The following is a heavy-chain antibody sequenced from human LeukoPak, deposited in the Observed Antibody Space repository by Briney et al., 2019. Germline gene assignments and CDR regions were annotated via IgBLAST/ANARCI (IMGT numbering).Heavy chain of an antibody. Sequence: ASLKVSCKASGSTFTGYYMHWEQHATGQRLEWMPWLNPNSGGTYCAQNFHDRITMTRDTSISTAYMELSRLRSDDTAIYYCARANALYCSSTSCLFDYWGQGTLVTVSS. D-gene: IGHD2-2*01. CDR3: ARANALYCSSTSCLFDY. V-gene: IGHV1-2*02. CDR2: LNPNSGGT. J-gene: IGHJ4*02. CDR1: GSTFTGYY.